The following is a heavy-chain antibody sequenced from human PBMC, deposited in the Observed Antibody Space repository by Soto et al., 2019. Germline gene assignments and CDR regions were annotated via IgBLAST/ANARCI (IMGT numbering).Heavy chain of an antibody. CDR3: AKDPAASGSYLAYFDY. V-gene: IGHV3-9*01. D-gene: IGHD1-26*01. J-gene: IGHJ4*02. Sequence: PGGSLRLSCAASGFTFDDYAMHWVRQAPGKGLEWVSGISWNSGSIGYADSVKGRFTISRDNAKNSLYLQMNSLRAEDTALYYCAKDPAASGSYLAYFDYWGQGTLVTVSS. CDR1: GFTFDDYA. CDR2: ISWNSGSI.